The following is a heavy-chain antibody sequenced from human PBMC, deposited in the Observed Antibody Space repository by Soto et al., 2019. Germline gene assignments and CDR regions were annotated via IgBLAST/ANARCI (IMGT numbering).Heavy chain of an antibody. CDR1: GYTFTSYG. V-gene: IGHV1-18*01. D-gene: IGHD3-10*01. Sequence: ASVKVSCKASGYTFTSYGISWVRQAPGQGLEWMGWISAYNGNTNYAQKLQDRVTMTTDTSTSTAYMELRSLRSDDTAVYYCARDNAITMVRGWFDPWGQGTLVTVSS. J-gene: IGHJ5*02. CDR2: ISAYNGNT. CDR3: ARDNAITMVRGWFDP.